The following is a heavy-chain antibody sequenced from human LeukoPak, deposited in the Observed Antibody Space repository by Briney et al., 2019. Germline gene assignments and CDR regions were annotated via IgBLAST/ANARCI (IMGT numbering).Heavy chain of an antibody. Sequence: GGSLRLSCAASGFTFSSYWMHWVRQAPGKGLVWVSRINSDGSSISYADSVKGRFTISRDNAKNTLYLQMNSPRPEDTAVYYCASWYQLLSYWGQGTLVTVSS. J-gene: IGHJ4*02. CDR1: GFTFSSYW. D-gene: IGHD2-2*01. CDR2: INSDGSSI. V-gene: IGHV3-74*01. CDR3: ASWYQLLSY.